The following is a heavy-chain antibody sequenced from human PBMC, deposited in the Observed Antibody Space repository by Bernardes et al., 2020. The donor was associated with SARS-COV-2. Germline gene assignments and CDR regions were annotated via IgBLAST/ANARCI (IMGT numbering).Heavy chain of an antibody. J-gene: IGHJ4*02. CDR2: ISYDGGEK. CDR3: ATTPQYEYTRVFDF. Sequence: GGSLRLSCAASGFTFSSYGMHWVRQAPGKGLEWVAAISYDGGEKFYADSVKGRFTISRDNSKNTLYLQMNSLRAEDTAVYYCATTPQYEYTRVFDFWGQGTLVTVSS. D-gene: IGHD2-15*01. CDR1: GFTFSSYG. V-gene: IGHV3-30*03.